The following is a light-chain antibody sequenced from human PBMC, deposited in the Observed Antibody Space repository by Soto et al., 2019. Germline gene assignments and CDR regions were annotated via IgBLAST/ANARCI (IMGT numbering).Light chain of an antibody. CDR2: GAS. CDR1: QSVSSD. Sequence: ETVMTQSPVTLSVSPGERVTVSCRASQSVSSDLAWYQQKPGQAPRLPIYGASSRATGIPDRFSGSGSGTDFTLTISRLEPEDFAVYYCQQYGSSPITFGQGTRLEIK. CDR3: QQYGSSPIT. J-gene: IGKJ5*01. V-gene: IGKV3-20*01.